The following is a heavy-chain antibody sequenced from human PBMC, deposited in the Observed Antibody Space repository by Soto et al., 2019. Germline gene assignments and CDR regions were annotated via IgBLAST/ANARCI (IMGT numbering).Heavy chain of an antibody. V-gene: IGHV4-4*02. CDR2: IYHSGST. Sequence: SETLSLTCAVSGGSISSSNWWSWVRQPPGKGLEWIGEIYHSGSTNYNPSLKSRVTISVDKSKNQFSLKLSSVTAADTAVYYCARAPRDPPFRMYSRGWYMRFDPWGQGTLVTVSS. CDR3: ARAPRDPPFRMYSRGWYMRFDP. D-gene: IGHD6-19*01. J-gene: IGHJ5*02. CDR1: GGSISSSNW.